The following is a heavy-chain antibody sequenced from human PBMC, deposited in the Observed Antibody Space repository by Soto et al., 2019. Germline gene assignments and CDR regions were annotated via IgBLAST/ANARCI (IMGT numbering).Heavy chain of an antibody. CDR2: IYWDDDK. D-gene: IGHD6-6*01. V-gene: IGHV2-5*02. CDR1: GFSLSTSGVD. CDR3: AHRRPYSNSPEYFFDY. Sequence: QITLKESGPTLVKPTQTLTLTCTFSGFSLSTSGVDVGWIRQPPGKALEWLALIYWDDDKRYSPSLKSMLTITKDTSKNQVVLTMTHMDPLDTATYYCAHRRPYSNSPEYFFDYWGQGTLVTVSS. J-gene: IGHJ4*02.